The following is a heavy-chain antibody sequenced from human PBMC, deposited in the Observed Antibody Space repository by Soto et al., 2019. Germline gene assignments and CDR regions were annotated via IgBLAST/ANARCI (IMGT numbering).Heavy chain of an antibody. D-gene: IGHD3-16*01. J-gene: IGHJ4*02. CDR1: GFTFSTSD. Sequence: GSLRLSCVASGFTFSTSDMHWVRQAPGQGLEWVAVVSYDERNIYYADSVKGRFSVSRDNSKNTLFLHMNSLRAEDTAVYFCAKLVDKSLDDYWGQGALVTVSS. CDR2: VSYDERNI. CDR3: AKLVDKSLDDY. V-gene: IGHV3-30*18.